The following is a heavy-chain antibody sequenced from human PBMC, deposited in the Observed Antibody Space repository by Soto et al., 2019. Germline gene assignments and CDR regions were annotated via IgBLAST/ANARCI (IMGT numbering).Heavy chain of an antibody. J-gene: IGHJ5*02. V-gene: IGHV3-23*01. CDR1: GFTFSSYA. CDR2: ISGSGGST. D-gene: IGHD2-15*01. Sequence: EVQLLESGGGLVQPGGSLRLSCAASGFTFSSYAMSRVRQAPGKGLEWVSAISGSGGSTYYADSVKGRFTISRDNSKNTLYLQMNSLRAEDTAVYYCAKDLDLRIFGPRDWFDPWGQGTLVTVSS. CDR3: AKDLDLRIFGPRDWFDP.